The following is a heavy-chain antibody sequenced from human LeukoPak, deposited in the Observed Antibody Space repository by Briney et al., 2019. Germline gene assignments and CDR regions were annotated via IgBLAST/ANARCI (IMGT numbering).Heavy chain of an antibody. CDR1: GYSISSGYY. Sequence: PSETLSLTCTVSGYSISSGYYWGWIRQPPGKGLEWIGSIYHSGSTYYNPSLKSRVTISVDTSKNQFSLKLSSVTAADTAVYYCARDNEPEGVDAFDIWGQGTMVTVSS. V-gene: IGHV4-38-2*02. CDR3: ARDNEPEGVDAFDI. J-gene: IGHJ3*02. CDR2: IYHSGST. D-gene: IGHD2-8*01.